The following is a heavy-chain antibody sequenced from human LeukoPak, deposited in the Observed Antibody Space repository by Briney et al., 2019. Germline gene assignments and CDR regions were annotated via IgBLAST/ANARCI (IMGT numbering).Heavy chain of an antibody. CDR3: ARDRLYSGSYFGGPFDY. D-gene: IGHD1-26*01. V-gene: IGHV3-30*04. Sequence: PGRSLRLSCAASGFTFSSYAMHWVRQAPGKGLEWVAVISYDGSNKYYADSVKGRFTISRDNSKNTLYLQMNSLRAEDTAVYYCARDRLYSGSYFGGPFDYWGQGTLVTVSS. J-gene: IGHJ4*02. CDR1: GFTFSSYA. CDR2: ISYDGSNK.